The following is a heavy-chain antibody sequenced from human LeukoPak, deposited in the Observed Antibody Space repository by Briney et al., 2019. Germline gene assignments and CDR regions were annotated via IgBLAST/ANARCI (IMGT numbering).Heavy chain of an antibody. CDR1: GFTFSSYG. J-gene: IGHJ4*02. D-gene: IGHD6-13*01. V-gene: IGHV3-30*18. CDR2: ISFDVNNK. CDR3: AKGPGYRSTWYRGPFDN. Sequence: PGRSLRLSCAASGFTFSSYGMHWVRQAPGKGLEWVAVISFDVNNKDYADSVKGRFTISRDNSKSTLYLQMNSLTAEDTALYFCAKGPGYRSTWYRGPFDNWGQGILVTVSS.